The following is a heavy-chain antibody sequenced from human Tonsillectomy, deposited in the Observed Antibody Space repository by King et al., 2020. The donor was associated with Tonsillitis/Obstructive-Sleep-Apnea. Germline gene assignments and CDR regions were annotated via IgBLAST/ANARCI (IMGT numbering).Heavy chain of an antibody. V-gene: IGHV1-2*02. CDR3: ARLAYCTNGVCYKRGYYYYVMDV. CDR2: INPNSGGT. J-gene: IGHJ6*02. CDR1: GYTFTGYY. D-gene: IGHD2-8*01. Sequence: VQLVESGAEVKKPGASVKVSCKASGYTFTGYYMHWVRQAPGQGLEWMGWINPNSGGTNYAQKFQGRVTMTRDTSISTAYMELSRLRSDDTAVYYCARLAYCTNGVCYKRGYYYYVMDVWGQGTTVTVSS.